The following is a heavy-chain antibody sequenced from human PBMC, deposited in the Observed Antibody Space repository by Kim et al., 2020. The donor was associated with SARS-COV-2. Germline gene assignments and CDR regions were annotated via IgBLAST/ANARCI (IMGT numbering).Heavy chain of an antibody. CDR3: ARVIVMVPGSSDHFDY. CDR1: GFTFNRYW. CDR2: IKEDGSEE. V-gene: IGHV3-7*01. Sequence: AGSLRLSCAASGFTFNRYWMSWIRQTPGKGLERVANIKEDGSEEYYVDSVKGRFSISRDNAKNSLFLQMDRLRAEDTAIYYCARVIVMVPGSSDHFDYWGQGTLATVSS. D-gene: IGHD2-2*01. J-gene: IGHJ4*02.